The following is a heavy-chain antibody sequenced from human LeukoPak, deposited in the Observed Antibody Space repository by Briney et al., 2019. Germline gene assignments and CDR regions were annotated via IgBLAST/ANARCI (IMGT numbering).Heavy chain of an antibody. CDR1: GGTFTSYA. V-gene: IGHV1-69*13. Sequence: SVKVSCKASGGTFTSYAISWVRQAPAQGLEWMGGFMLSLGTASNAQKFQGRVTFTADESTSTAYMELSSLRSEDTAVYYCASQYCGGDCYEPPFDYWGQGTLVTVSS. J-gene: IGHJ4*02. D-gene: IGHD2-21*02. CDR2: FMLSLGTA. CDR3: ASQYCGGDCYEPPFDY.